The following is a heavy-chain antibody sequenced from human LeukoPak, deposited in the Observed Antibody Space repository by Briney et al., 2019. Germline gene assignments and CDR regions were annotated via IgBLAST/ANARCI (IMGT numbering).Heavy chain of an antibody. J-gene: IGHJ4*02. CDR1: GFTVSSNY. Sequence: GGSLRLSCAASGFTVSSNYMSWVRQAPGKGLEWVSVIYSGGSTFYAESVKGRFTISRDNSKNTLYLQMNSLRAEDTAVYYRARDSGYSSSSGSWGQGTLVTVSS. V-gene: IGHV3-66*01. D-gene: IGHD6-13*01. CDR2: IYSGGST. CDR3: ARDSGYSSSSGS.